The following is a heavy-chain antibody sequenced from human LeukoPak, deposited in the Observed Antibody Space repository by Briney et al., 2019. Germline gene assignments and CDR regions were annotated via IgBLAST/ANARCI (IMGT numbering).Heavy chain of an antibody. Sequence: PSETLSLTCTVSGGSISSGSYYWSWIRQPAGKGLEWTGRIYTSGSTNYNPSLKSRVTISVDKSKNQFSLKLSSVTAADTAVYYCARDARRTYYDSSGYYSLFDYWGQGTLVTVSS. CDR2: IYTSGST. CDR3: ARDARRTYYDSSGYYSLFDY. J-gene: IGHJ4*02. D-gene: IGHD3-22*01. V-gene: IGHV4-61*02. CDR1: GGSISSGSYY.